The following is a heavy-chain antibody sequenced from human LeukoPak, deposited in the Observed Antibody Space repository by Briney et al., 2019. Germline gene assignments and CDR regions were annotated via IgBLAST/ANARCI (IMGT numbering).Heavy chain of an antibody. D-gene: IGHD3-22*01. CDR3: AKHGCSGYANNWLDL. CDR1: RFIFSGYA. Sequence: GGSLRLSCAASRFIFSGYAMTWVRQAPGKGLEWVSGISGSGSHTFYADSVKGRFTISRDNSKNTLYLQMNSLRAEDTAVYYCAKHGCSGYANNWLDLWGQGTLVTVSS. V-gene: IGHV3-23*01. CDR2: ISGSGSHT. J-gene: IGHJ5*02.